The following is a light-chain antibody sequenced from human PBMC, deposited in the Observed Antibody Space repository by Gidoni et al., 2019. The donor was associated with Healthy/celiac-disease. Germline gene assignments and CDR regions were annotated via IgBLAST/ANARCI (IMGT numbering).Light chain of an antibody. CDR3: SSYTSSSTLEVV. V-gene: IGLV2-14*01. CDR1: ISDVGGYNY. J-gene: IGLJ2*01. CDR2: DVS. Sequence: QSALTQPASVSGSPRQSIPISFTGTISDVGGYNYVSWYQQHPVKAPKLMIYDVSNRPSGVSNRFSGSKSGNTASLTISGLQAEDEADYYCSSYTSSSTLEVVFGGGTKLTVL.